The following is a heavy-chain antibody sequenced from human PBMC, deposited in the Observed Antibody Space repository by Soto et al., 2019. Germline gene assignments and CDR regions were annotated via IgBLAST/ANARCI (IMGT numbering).Heavy chain of an antibody. Sequence: SESLSLTCTVSGGSMRNYFWTWIRQPPGKGLEWIGYIHYSGTTSFFPSYNPSLRSRVTISEDTSKNQFSLKLLSVTTADTAVYFCAAGEASSRNLAPYYLDFWGQGTLVTVSS. CDR3: AAGEASSRNLAPYYLDF. J-gene: IGHJ4*02. V-gene: IGHV4-59*01. CDR1: GGSMRNYF. D-gene: IGHD6-13*01. CDR2: IHYSGTT.